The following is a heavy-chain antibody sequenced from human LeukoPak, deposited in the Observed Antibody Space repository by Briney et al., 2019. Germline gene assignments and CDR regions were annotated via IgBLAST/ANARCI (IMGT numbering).Heavy chain of an antibody. J-gene: IGHJ4*02. CDR3: ARGCSSTSCYERYYFDY. CDR1: GFTFSSYE. D-gene: IGHD2-2*01. Sequence: GGSLRLSCAASGFTFSSYEMNWVRQAPGKGLEWVSYISSSGSTIYYADSVKGRFTISRDNAKNSLYLQMNSLRAEDTALYYCARGCSSTSCYERYYFDYWGQGTLVTVSS. V-gene: IGHV3-48*03. CDR2: ISSSGSTI.